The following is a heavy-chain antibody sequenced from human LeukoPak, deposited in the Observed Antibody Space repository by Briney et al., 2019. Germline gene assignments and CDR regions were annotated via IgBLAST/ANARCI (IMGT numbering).Heavy chain of an antibody. D-gene: IGHD2-2*01. CDR1: GGSISSGGYS. CDR3: ARDTQRYCSSTSCFVGMDV. Sequence: PSETLSLTCTVSGGSISSGGYSWSWIRQHPGKGLEWIGYIYYSGSTYYNPSLKSRVTISVDTSKNQFSLKLSSVTAADTAVYYCARDTQRYCSSTSCFVGMDVWGQGTTVTVSS. CDR2: IYYSGST. J-gene: IGHJ6*02. V-gene: IGHV4-31*03.